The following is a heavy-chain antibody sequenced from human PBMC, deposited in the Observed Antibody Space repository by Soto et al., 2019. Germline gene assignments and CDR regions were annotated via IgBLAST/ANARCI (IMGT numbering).Heavy chain of an antibody. Sequence: EVQLLESGGGLVQPGGSLRLACAASGFSFSSYAMSWVRQAPGKGLEWVSTISGSDGKTFYADSVKGRFSISRDTSDNMLYLLMNSLRDDDTDVYYCARWSYLDYWGQGARVTVSS. J-gene: IGHJ4*02. CDR1: GFSFSSYA. CDR3: ARWSYLDY. V-gene: IGHV3-23*01. CDR2: ISGSDGKT. D-gene: IGHD2-15*01.